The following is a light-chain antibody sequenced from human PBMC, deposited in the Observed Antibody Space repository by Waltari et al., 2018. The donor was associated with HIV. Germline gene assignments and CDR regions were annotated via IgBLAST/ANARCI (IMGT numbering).Light chain of an antibody. CDR3: SSHAGSNNYV. Sequence: QSALTQPPSASGSPGQSVTISCSGTSSDVGGYDYVPWYQQHPGKAPKLMLYEVSKRPSGVPDRFSGSKSGNTASLTVSGLQAEDEADYYCSSHAGSNNYVFGTGTKVTVL. CDR1: SSDVGGYDY. V-gene: IGLV2-8*01. CDR2: EVS. J-gene: IGLJ1*01.